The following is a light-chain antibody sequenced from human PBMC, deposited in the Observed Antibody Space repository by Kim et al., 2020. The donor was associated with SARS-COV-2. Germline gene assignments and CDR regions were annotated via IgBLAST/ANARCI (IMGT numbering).Light chain of an antibody. V-gene: IGKV1-5*03. CDR1: QNISSL. J-gene: IGKJ1*01. CDR2: KAS. CDR3: QQYSSSPWT. Sequence: VGDRFTITCRASQNISSLLAWYQQRPGTAPNLLICKASILESGVTSTFSGRGSGTEFTLTISCLQPDDYATYYCQQYSSSPWTFGQGTKVDI.